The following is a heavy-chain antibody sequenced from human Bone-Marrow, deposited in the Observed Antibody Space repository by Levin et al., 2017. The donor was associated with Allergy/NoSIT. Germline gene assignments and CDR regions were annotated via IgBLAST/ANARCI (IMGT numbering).Heavy chain of an antibody. Sequence: SETLSLTCTVSGDSITSSSYYWGWIRQPLGKGLEWIGSVYYSGSTYYNSSLESRVSISIDTSKNHFSLRLTSVTAADTAVYYCARSYDSLGDTVVIAPARGWFDPWGQGTQVVVSS. CDR1: GDSITSSSYY. D-gene: IGHD5-12*01. J-gene: IGHJ5*02. V-gene: IGHV4-39*07. CDR2: VYYSGST. CDR3: ARSYDSLGDTVVIAPARGWFDP.